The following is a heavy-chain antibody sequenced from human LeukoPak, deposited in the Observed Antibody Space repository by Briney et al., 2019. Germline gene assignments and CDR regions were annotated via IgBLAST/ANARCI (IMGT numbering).Heavy chain of an antibody. CDR1: GYTFTSYG. V-gene: IGHV1-18*01. CDR3: ARNFYYYGSGSYYYFDY. J-gene: IGHJ4*02. D-gene: IGHD3-10*01. CDR2: ISAYNGNT. Sequence: ASVKVSCKASGYTFTSYGISWGRQAPGQGLEWMEWISAYNGNTNYAQKLQGRVTMTTDTSTSTAYMELRSLRSDDTAVYYCARNFYYYGSGSYYYFDYWGQGTLVIVSS.